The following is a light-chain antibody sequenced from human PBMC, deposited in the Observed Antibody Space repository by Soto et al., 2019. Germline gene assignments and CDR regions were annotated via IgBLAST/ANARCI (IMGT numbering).Light chain of an antibody. V-gene: IGKV3-20*01. CDR2: GAS. Sequence: FSPREIATLSWRASQTVNNNYLAWCQQKPGQAPRLLIYGASRRATGIPDRFSGSASGTDFTLTICRLEPEDFAVYFCQQYSDLTMKFCQGARLDIK. CDR1: QTVNNNY. J-gene: IGKJ5*01. CDR3: QQYSDLTMK.